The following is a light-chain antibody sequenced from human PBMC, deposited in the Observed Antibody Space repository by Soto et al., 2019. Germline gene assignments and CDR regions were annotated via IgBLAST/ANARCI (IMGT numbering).Light chain of an antibody. Sequence: EILMTQSPATLSLSPGGTSTPSCRASQSISDTLAWYQQKPGQAPRLLIYGASTRAPGFPARFSGSGSGADFTLTISSLQSEDFAVYYCQQYNNWPWTFGQGTKVDIK. CDR3: QQYNNWPWT. V-gene: IGKV3-15*01. J-gene: IGKJ1*01. CDR2: GAS. CDR1: QSISDT.